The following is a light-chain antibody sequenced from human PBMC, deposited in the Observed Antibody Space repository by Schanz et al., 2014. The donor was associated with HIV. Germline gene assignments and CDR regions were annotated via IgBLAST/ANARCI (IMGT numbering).Light chain of an antibody. V-gene: IGLV1-40*01. CDR2: GNS. CDR3: QSYDTHLGAVM. CDR1: NSNIGATSH. Sequence: QSVLTQPPSVSGAPGQGVTISCTGSNSNIGATSHVHWHQQLPGTAPKLLIYGNSNRPSGVPDRFSGSKSGTSASLAITGLQAEDEADYYCQSYDTHLGAVMFGGGTKLTVL. J-gene: IGLJ3*02.